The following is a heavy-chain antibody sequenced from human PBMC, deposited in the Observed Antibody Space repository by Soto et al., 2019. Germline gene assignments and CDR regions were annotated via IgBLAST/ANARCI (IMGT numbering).Heavy chain of an antibody. D-gene: IGHD5-12*01. CDR3: ARDSGYDYYY. J-gene: IGHJ4*02. V-gene: IGHV4-39*01. CDR2: IYYSGST. CDR1: GGSISSSSYY. Sequence: SETLSLTCTVSGGSISSSSYYWGWIRQPPGKGLEWIGSIYYSGSTYYNPSLKSRVTISVDASKNQFSLKLSSVTAADTAVYYCARDSGYDYYYWGQGTLVTVSS.